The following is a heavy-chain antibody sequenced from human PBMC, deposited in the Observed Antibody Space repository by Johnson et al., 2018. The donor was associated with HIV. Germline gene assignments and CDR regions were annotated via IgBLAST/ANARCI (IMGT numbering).Heavy chain of an antibody. V-gene: IGHV3-7*04. J-gene: IGHJ3*02. Sequence: VQLVESGGGLVQPGGSLRLSCGGSGFSFSIYWLTWVRQAPGKGLEWVANINQDGSEMYYGDSVKGRFTISRDNANNSLYVQMNRLRAEDTAVYYCARGRGALDIWGQGTMVTVSS. CDR3: ARGRGALDI. D-gene: IGHD3-16*01. CDR2: INQDGSEM. CDR1: GFSFSIYW.